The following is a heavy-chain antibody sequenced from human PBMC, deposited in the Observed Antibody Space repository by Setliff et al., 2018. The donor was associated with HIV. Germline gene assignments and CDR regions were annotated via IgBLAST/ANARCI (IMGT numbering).Heavy chain of an antibody. D-gene: IGHD3-10*01. CDR2: LHLSGDT. J-gene: IGHJ6*01. CDR1: GDSINGGTYY. Sequence: SETLSLTCTVSGDSINGGTYYWSWIRQPAGKGLEWIGRLHLSGDTNYNPSLKSRVTMSIDTSKNQFSLKLSSVTAADTAVYYCARDNSYYYGSGSHYWYGMDVWGQGTTVTVSS. V-gene: IGHV4-61*02. CDR3: ARDNSYYYGSGSHYWYGMDV.